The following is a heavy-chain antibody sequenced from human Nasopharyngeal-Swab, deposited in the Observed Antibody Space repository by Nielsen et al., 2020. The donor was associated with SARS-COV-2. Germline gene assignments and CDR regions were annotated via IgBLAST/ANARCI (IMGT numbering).Heavy chain of an antibody. CDR3: AKVRGGYSSSWYDY. D-gene: IGHD6-13*01. V-gene: IGHV1-2*05. J-gene: IGHJ4*02. CDR2: INPNSGGT. Sequence: WVRQAPGQGLEWMGRINPNSGGTNYAQKFKGRVTMTRDTSISTAYMELSRLRSDDTVVYYCAKVRGGYSSSWYDYWGQGTLVTVSS.